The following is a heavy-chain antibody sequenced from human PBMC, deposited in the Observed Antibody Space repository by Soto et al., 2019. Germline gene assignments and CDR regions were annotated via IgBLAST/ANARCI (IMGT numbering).Heavy chain of an antibody. CDR2: IVPSLDTT. Sequence: QVHLVQSGTEVKKPGSSVKVSCKASGGTFSSSSFSWVRQAPGQGLEWMGMIVPSLDTTNYAQKFQARVTITAEVVTSTAYIELRSLRSEDTAVYYCARWPQPRYTADPYAVDVWGQGTRVIVSS. CDR3: ARWPQPRYTADPYAVDV. D-gene: IGHD3-16*02. CDR1: GGTFSSSS. J-gene: IGHJ6*02. V-gene: IGHV1-69*11.